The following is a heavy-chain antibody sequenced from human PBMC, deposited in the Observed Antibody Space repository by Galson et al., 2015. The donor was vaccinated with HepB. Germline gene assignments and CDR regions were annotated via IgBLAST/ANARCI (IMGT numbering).Heavy chain of an antibody. J-gene: IGHJ4*02. D-gene: IGHD3-10*01. V-gene: IGHV3-30-3*01. Sequence: SLRLSCAASGFTFSNAWMSWVRQAPGKGLEWVAVISYDGSNKYYADSVKGRFTISRDNSKNTLYLQMNSLRAEDTAVYYCARAGSDYGSGSFWGWGQGTLVTVSS. CDR2: ISYDGSNK. CDR3: ARAGSDYGSGSFWG. CDR1: GFTFSNAW.